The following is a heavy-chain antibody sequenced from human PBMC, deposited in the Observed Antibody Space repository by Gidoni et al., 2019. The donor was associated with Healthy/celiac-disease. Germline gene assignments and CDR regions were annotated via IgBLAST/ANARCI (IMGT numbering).Heavy chain of an antibody. CDR1: GFTLSNAW. CDR3: TTEVGTRDAFDI. Sequence: EVQLVESGGGLVKPGGSLRLSCAASGFTLSNAWMSWVRQAPGKGLEWVGRIKSKTDGGTTDYAAPVKGRFTISRDDSKNTLYLQMNSLKTEDTAVYYCTTEVGTRDAFDIWGQGTMVTVSS. V-gene: IGHV3-15*01. J-gene: IGHJ3*02. D-gene: IGHD1-1*01. CDR2: IKSKTDGGTT.